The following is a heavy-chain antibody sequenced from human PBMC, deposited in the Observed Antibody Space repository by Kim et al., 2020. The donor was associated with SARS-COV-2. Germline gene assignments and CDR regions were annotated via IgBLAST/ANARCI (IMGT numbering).Heavy chain of an antibody. V-gene: IGHV3-20*04. Sequence: GGSLRLSCAASGFTFDDYGMSWVRQAPGKGLEWVSGINWNGGSTGYADSVKGRFTISRDNAKNSLYLQMNSLRAEDTALYYCARGGLNYYDSSLPFDYWGQGTLGTVSS. CDR2: INWNGGST. CDR1: GFTFDDYG. D-gene: IGHD3-22*01. J-gene: IGHJ4*02. CDR3: ARGGLNYYDSSLPFDY.